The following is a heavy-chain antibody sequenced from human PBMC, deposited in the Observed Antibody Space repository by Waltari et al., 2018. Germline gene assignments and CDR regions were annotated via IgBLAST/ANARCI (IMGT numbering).Heavy chain of an antibody. Sequence: QVQLQESGPGLVKPSETLSLTCTVSGGSISSHYWSWIRQPPGKGLEWIGYIYYSGSTNSNPSLKSRVTISVDTSKNQFSLKLSSVTAADTAVYYCARDRVGATLSFDYWGQGTLVTVSS. V-gene: IGHV4-59*11. J-gene: IGHJ4*02. CDR2: IYYSGST. CDR1: GGSISSHY. D-gene: IGHD1-26*01. CDR3: ARDRVGATLSFDY.